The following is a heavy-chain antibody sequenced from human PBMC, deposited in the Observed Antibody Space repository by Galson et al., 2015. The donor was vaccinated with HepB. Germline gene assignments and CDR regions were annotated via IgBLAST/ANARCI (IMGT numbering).Heavy chain of an antibody. CDR2: ITAGSEST. D-gene: IGHD5-18*01. V-gene: IGHV3-23*01. Sequence: LRLSCAASGFTFSRYAMSWVRRAPGKGLEWVSSITAGSESTYYVDSVKGRFATSRDDSKNTVYLQMHSLKAEDTAMYYCAKEGLISDGYDWGRGTLVTVSS. CDR3: AKEGLISDGYD. J-gene: IGHJ4*02. CDR1: GFTFSRYA.